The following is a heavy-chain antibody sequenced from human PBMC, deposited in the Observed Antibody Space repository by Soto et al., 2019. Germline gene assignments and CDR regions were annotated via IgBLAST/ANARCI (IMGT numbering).Heavy chain of an antibody. CDR3: AKKLPGSWQQLPEY. D-gene: IGHD6-13*01. V-gene: IGHV3-30*02. Sequence: GGSLRLSCAASGFTFSSYSVNWVRQAPGKGLEWVATISSDGSNIYYTESVKGRFAISRDNSRNTLYLQMNSLRAEDTAVYYCAKKLPGSWQQLPEYWGPGTLVTVSS. J-gene: IGHJ4*02. CDR1: GFTFSSYS. CDR2: ISSDGSNI.